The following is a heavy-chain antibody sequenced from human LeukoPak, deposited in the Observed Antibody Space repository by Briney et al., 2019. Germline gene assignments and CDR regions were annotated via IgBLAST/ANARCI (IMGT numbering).Heavy chain of an antibody. V-gene: IGHV3-23*01. CDR3: TRDGDTTMVGGYYYYMDV. D-gene: IGHD5-18*01. CDR1: GFTFSSYA. J-gene: IGHJ6*03. CDR2: ISGSGGST. Sequence: GGTLRLSCAASGFTFSSYAMSWVRQAPGKGLEWVSAISGSGGSTYYADSVKGRFTISRDNAKNSLYLQMNSLRAEDTAVYYCTRDGDTTMVGGYYYYMDVWGKGTTVTVSS.